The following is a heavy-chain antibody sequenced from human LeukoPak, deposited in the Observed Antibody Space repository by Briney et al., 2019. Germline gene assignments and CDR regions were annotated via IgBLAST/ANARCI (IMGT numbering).Heavy chain of an antibody. CDR2: IYHSGST. Sequence: PSETLSLTCAVSGGSISSGGYSWSWIRQPPGKGLEWIGYIYHSGSTYCNPSLKSRVTISVDRSKNQFSLKLSSVTAADTAVYYCARGLNYYYYGMDVWGQGTTVTVSS. CDR1: GGSISSGGYS. V-gene: IGHV4-30-2*01. J-gene: IGHJ6*02. D-gene: IGHD2-21*01. CDR3: ARGLNYYYYGMDV.